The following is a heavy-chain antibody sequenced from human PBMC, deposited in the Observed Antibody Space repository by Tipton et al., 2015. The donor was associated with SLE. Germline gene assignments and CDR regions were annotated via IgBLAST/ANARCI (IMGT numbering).Heavy chain of an antibody. CDR1: GGSISSYY. Sequence: TLSLTCAVSGGSISSYYWSWIRQPPGKELEWIGYIYYSGSTNYNPSLKSRVTISIDTPKNQFSLRLSSVTAADTAVYYCARLTPWGYDYWGPGMLVTVSS. D-gene: IGHD7-27*01. V-gene: IGHV4-59*08. J-gene: IGHJ4*02. CDR3: ARLTPWGYDY. CDR2: IYYSGST.